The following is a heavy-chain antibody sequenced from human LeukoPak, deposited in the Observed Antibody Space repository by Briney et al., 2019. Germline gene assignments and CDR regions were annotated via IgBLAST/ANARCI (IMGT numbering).Heavy chain of an antibody. V-gene: IGHV4-59*01. CDR2: IYYSGGT. D-gene: IGHD6-13*01. J-gene: IGHJ4*02. Sequence: SETLPLTCTVSGVSMSGYYWSWIRQPPGKGLEWIGYIYYSGGTNYNPSLKSRVTISIDTSKNQFSLKLNSVTAADAAVYYCVASSMAAPGTLHYWGQGTLVTVSS. CDR1: GVSMSGYY. CDR3: VASSMAAPGTLHY.